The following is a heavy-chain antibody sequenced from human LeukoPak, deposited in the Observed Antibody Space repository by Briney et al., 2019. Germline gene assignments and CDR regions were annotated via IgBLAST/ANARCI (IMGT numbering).Heavy chain of an antibody. CDR2: ISSSSSYT. CDR1: GFTFSSYS. Sequence: GGSLRLSCAASGFTFSSYSMNWVRQAPGKGLEWVSSISSSSSYTYYADSVKGRFTISRDNAKNSLYLQMNSLRAEDTAVYYCARESNYGYWGQGTLVTVSS. D-gene: IGHD5-24*01. CDR3: ARESNYGY. V-gene: IGHV3-21*01. J-gene: IGHJ4*02.